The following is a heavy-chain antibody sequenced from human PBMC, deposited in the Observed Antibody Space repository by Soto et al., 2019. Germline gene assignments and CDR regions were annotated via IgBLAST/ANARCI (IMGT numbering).Heavy chain of an antibody. D-gene: IGHD5-12*01. V-gene: IGHV3-23*01. Sequence: WGSLRLSCVASGFAFSNYAMNWVRQTPGKGLEWVSSISVNGRIIYYAQSVKGRFTISRDNPRNTLYLQLDSLRGDDTAVYFCVNKRSSGAHHFGSWAQGNLVTV. J-gene: IGHJ4*02. CDR1: GFAFSNYA. CDR3: VNKRSSGAHHFGS. CDR2: ISVNGRII.